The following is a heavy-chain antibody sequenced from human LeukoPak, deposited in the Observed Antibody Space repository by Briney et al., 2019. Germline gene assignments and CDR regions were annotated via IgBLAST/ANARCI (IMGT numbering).Heavy chain of an antibody. Sequence: SETLSLTCTVSGGSISSYYWNWIRQPAGKGLEWIGRIYTSGGTNYNSSLKSRVTMSVDTSKNQFSLKLSSVTAADTAVYYCARESAMIRGIVDRYNWFDPWGQGTLVTVSS. V-gene: IGHV4-4*07. CDR1: GGSISSYY. CDR3: ARESAMIRGIVDRYNWFDP. CDR2: IYTSGGT. D-gene: IGHD3-10*01. J-gene: IGHJ5*02.